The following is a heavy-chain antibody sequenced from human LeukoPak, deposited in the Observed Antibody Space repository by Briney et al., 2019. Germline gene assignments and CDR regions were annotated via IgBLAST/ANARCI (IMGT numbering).Heavy chain of an antibody. D-gene: IGHD3-22*01. Sequence: SETLSLTCAVSGGSISSGGYSWSWIRQPPGKGLEWIGYIYHSGSTYYNPSLKSRVTISVDRSKNQFSLKLSSVTAADTAVYYCARSMIAWRYYFDYWGQGTLVTVSS. CDR1: GGSISSGGYS. J-gene: IGHJ4*02. V-gene: IGHV4-30-2*01. CDR2: IYHSGST. CDR3: ARSMIAWRYYFDY.